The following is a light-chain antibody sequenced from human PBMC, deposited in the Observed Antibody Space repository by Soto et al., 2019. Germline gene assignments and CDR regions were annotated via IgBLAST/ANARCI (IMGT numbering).Light chain of an antibody. V-gene: IGLV2-14*01. CDR3: SSYTGSTTLHYV. CDR1: SSDVGGYNY. Sequence: QSVLTQPASVSGSPGQSITISCTGTSSDVGGYNYVSWYQQHPGKALKLLIYDVSNRPSGASNLFSGSKSGNTASLTISGLQAEDEADYYCSSYTGSTTLHYVFGTGTKVTVL. J-gene: IGLJ1*01. CDR2: DVS.